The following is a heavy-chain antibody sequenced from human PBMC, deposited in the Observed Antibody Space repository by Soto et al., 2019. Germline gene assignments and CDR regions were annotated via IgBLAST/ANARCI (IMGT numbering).Heavy chain of an antibody. CDR2: ISYSGST. Sequence: QVQLQESGPGLVKPSQTLSLTCTVSGGSINSGAYYLSWIRQHPGKGLEWIGHISYSGSTYYNPSLASPVTVSLDTSQNQFSLSLSSVTAADTAVYYSARDKRDSGDYYNWLDPWGPGTLCTVSS. D-gene: IGHD4-17*01. CDR1: GGSINSGAYY. CDR3: ARDKRDSGDYYNWLDP. J-gene: IGHJ5*02. V-gene: IGHV4-31*01.